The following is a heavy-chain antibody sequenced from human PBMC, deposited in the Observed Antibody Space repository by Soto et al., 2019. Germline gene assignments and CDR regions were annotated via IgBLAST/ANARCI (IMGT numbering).Heavy chain of an antibody. J-gene: IGHJ4*02. D-gene: IGHD1-26*01. CDR2: IQPSSGRT. Sequence: ASVKVSCKASGYSFTGLDINWVRQTTGQGLEWMGWIQPSSGRTGYAQKFQGRVTMTRETSINKAYMELSSLTSDDTAFYYCARGVTAGVDYWAQGTPVTVSS. CDR3: ARGVTAGVDY. CDR1: GYSFTGLD. V-gene: IGHV1-8*01.